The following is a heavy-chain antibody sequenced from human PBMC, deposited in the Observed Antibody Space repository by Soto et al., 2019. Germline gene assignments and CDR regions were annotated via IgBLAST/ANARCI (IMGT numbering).Heavy chain of an antibody. CDR1: GGSISSSSYY. CDR3: ASLDINDSNYGMDV. V-gene: IGHV4-39*01. D-gene: IGHD3-9*01. Sequence: PSETLSLTCTVSGGSISSSSYYWGWIRQPPGKGLEWIGSIYYSGSTYYNPSLKSRVTISVDTSKNQFSLKLSSVTAADTAVYYCASLDINDSNYGMDVWGQGTTVTRLL. J-gene: IGHJ6*02. CDR2: IYYSGST.